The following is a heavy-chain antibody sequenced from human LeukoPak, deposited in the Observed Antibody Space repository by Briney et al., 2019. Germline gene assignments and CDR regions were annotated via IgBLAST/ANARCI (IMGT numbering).Heavy chain of an antibody. CDR2: IRQDGSDN. D-gene: IGHD3-10*01. J-gene: IGHJ1*01. CDR1: GFAFSHYW. V-gene: IGHV3-7*01. Sequence: HPGGSLRLSCAASGFAFSHYWMSWVRQAPGKGLEWLANIRQDGSDNYYADSVKGRFTFSRDNARNSMYLQMNSLRADDTAVYYCARDATLVRGVFTRAEYFQHWGQGTLVTVSS. CDR3: ARDATLVRGVFTRAEYFQH.